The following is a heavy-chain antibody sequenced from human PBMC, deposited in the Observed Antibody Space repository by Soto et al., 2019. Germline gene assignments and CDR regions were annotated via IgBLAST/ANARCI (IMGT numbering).Heavy chain of an antibody. J-gene: IGHJ5*02. CDR3: ARDYCSGGSCYVWFDP. CDR2: ISAYNGNT. D-gene: IGHD2-15*01. Sequence: ASVKVSCKVSGYTFTSYGISWVRQAPGQGLEWMGWISAYNGNTNYAQKLQGRVTMTTDTSTSTAYMELRSLRSDDTAVYYCARDYCSGGSCYVWFDPWGQGTLVTVSS. CDR1: GYTFTSYG. V-gene: IGHV1-18*04.